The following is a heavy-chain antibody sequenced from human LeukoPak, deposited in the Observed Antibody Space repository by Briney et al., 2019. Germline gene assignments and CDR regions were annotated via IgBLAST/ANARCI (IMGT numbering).Heavy chain of an antibody. Sequence: ASVKVSCKASGYTFTSYGISWVRQAPGQGLEWMGWISAYNGNTNSAQKLQGRVSMNTDTSTRRAYMELRSLRSDDTAVYYCARDSSSWSYYYYFYGMDVWGQGTTVTVSS. CDR1: GYTFTSYG. CDR3: ARDSSSWSYYYYFYGMDV. J-gene: IGHJ6*02. CDR2: ISAYNGNT. D-gene: IGHD6-13*01. V-gene: IGHV1-18*01.